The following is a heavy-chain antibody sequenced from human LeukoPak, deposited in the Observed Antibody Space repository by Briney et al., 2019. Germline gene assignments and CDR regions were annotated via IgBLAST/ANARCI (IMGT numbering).Heavy chain of an antibody. V-gene: IGHV3-23*01. J-gene: IGHJ6*04. CDR3: ATSLRFVYGVDV. CDR1: GFTFNNYA. Sequence: GGSLRLSCAASGFTFNNYAMTWVRQAPGKGLEGVSAIDARGDDTFYADFVRGRFTVSRDNVKNMVHLQMNSLRAEDSAFYYCATSLRFVYGVDVWGRGTTVTVSS. D-gene: IGHD5-12*01. CDR2: IDARGDDT.